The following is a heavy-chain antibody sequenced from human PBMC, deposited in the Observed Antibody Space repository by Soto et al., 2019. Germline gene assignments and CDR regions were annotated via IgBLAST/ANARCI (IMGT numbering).Heavy chain of an antibody. J-gene: IGHJ4*02. CDR1: GDTFAFYS. CDR3: ATSYGSGYRAFDY. V-gene: IGHV1-69*02. Sequence: QVQLVQSGAEVKRPGSSVQVSFKASGDTFAFYSINWVRQAPGLGLEWMGRINPILSMSNYAQRFQGRVMMTADKSTSTAYMVLNSLRSEDTAIYYCATSYGSGYRAFDYWCQGALVTVSS. D-gene: IGHD3-10*01. CDR2: INPILSMS.